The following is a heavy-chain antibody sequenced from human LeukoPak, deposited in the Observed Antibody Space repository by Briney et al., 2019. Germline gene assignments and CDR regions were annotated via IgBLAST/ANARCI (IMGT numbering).Heavy chain of an antibody. Sequence: GGSLRLSCAASGFTFSSYSMNWVRQAPGKGLEWVSYISSRSATIYYADSVKGRFTISRDNAKNSLYLQMNSLRAEDTAVYYCARDLSAYDSSGYYYDTPYYFDYWGQGTLVTVSS. D-gene: IGHD3-22*01. V-gene: IGHV3-48*01. CDR1: GFTFSSYS. J-gene: IGHJ4*02. CDR2: ISSRSATI. CDR3: ARDLSAYDSSGYYYDTPYYFDY.